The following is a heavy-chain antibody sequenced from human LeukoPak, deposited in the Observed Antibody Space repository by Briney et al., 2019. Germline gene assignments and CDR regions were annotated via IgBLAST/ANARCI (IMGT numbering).Heavy chain of an antibody. Sequence: PSETLSLTCTVSGGSISTYYWSWIRQSPGKGLEWIGYIYYDGSTNYNPSLKSRVTISVDTSKNQFSLKLSSVTAADTAVYYCARGTMVRGVIFHYYYYMDVWGKGTTVTISS. D-gene: IGHD3-10*01. J-gene: IGHJ6*03. CDR2: IYYDGST. CDR3: ARGTMVRGVIFHYYYYMDV. CDR1: GGSISTYY. V-gene: IGHV4-59*08.